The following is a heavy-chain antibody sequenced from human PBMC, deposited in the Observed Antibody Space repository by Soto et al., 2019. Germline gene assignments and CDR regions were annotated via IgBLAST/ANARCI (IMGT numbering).Heavy chain of an antibody. D-gene: IGHD1-1*01. CDR3: AKGRGQNWNFDY. J-gene: IGHJ4*02. CDR2: ISGSGGTA. Sequence: EVQLLESGGGSVQPGGSLRLCCVASGFNFSSYAMHWVPRPPGKGLEWVSSISGSGGTAYYADTVKGRFSISRDSLVNTLYLQMNSLRAEDTAVYYCAKGRGQNWNFDYWGQGTLVTVSP. CDR1: GFNFSSYA. V-gene: IGHV3-23*01.